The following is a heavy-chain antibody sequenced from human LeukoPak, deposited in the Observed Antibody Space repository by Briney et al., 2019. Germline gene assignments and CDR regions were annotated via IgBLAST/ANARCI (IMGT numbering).Heavy chain of an antibody. CDR2: MNSNSGNT. Sequence: ASVKVSCKASGYTFTSYDINWVRQATGQGLEWMGWMNSNSGNTGYAQKFQGRVTMTRNTSISTAYMELSSLRSEDTAVYYCARSRSDLVLLWFGESPIPPSYGMDVWGQGTTVTVSS. D-gene: IGHD3-10*01. CDR1: GYTFTSYD. J-gene: IGHJ6*02. V-gene: IGHV1-8*01. CDR3: ARSRSDLVLLWFGESPIPPSYGMDV.